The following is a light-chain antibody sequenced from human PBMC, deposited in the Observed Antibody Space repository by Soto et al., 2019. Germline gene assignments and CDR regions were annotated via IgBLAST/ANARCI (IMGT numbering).Light chain of an antibody. CDR2: GAS. J-gene: IGKJ3*01. CDR3: QKFNSAPFT. Sequence: DILMTQSASCLSASVGDRVTITYRASQGINNYLVWYQQKPGKLPKLLISGASTVQSGVPSRFSGSQSGTDFTLTISSLQPEDVATYYCQKFNSAPFTFGPGTKVDIK. V-gene: IGKV1-27*01. CDR1: QGINNY.